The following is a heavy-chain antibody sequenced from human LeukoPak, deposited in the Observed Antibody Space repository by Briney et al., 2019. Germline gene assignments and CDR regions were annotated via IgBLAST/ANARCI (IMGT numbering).Heavy chain of an antibody. J-gene: IGHJ4*02. V-gene: IGHV3-48*01. CDR2: ISSSSSTV. CDR1: GFTFSDYS. Sequence: GGSLRLSCAGGFTFSDYSMNWIRQAPGKGLAWVSYISSSSSTVYYTDSVKGRFTISRDNAKRSLYLQMNSLRAEDTAVYYCASGEVGATLFDYWGQGTLVTVSS. CDR3: ASGEVGATLFDY. D-gene: IGHD1-26*01.